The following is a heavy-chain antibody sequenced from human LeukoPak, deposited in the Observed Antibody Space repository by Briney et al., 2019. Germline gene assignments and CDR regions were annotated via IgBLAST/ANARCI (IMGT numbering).Heavy chain of an antibody. CDR1: GGTFSSYA. D-gene: IGHD5-18*01. Sequence: SVKVSCKASGGTFSSYAISWVRQAPGQGLEWMGGIIPIFGTANYAQRFQGRVTITADESTSTAYMELSSLRSEDTGVYYCARGAQYSYGWSYWGQGTLVTVSS. CDR3: ARGAQYSYGWSY. V-gene: IGHV1-69*01. CDR2: IIPIFGTA. J-gene: IGHJ4*02.